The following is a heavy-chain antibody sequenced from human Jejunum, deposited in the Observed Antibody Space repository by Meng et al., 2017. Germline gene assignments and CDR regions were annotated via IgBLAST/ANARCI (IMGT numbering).Heavy chain of an antibody. Sequence: QLQLEESGPGLVKPSETLSLTCPVSVDSVNSNSGSWGWIRQSPGKGLEWIGTISYSATTYYTPSLQTRVTISVDTSKNQVSLNLGSVTAADTGIYHCARHCGYRSGCHQYFDYWGQGTLVTVSS. J-gene: IGHJ4*02. CDR1: VDSVNSNSGS. V-gene: IGHV4-39*01. D-gene: IGHD6-19*01. CDR3: ARHCGYRSGCHQYFDY. CDR2: ISYSATT.